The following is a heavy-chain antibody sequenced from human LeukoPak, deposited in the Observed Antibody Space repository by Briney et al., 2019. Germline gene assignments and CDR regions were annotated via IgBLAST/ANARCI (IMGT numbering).Heavy chain of an antibody. CDR3: TRVNYDILTGYYLFDY. CDR2: IRSKAYGGTT. CDR1: GLTFGDYA. D-gene: IGHD3-9*01. V-gene: IGHV3-49*04. Sequence: GGSLRLSCTSSGLTFGDYAMSWVRQAPGKGLEWVGSIRSKAYGGTTEYAASVKGRFNISRDDSKSIAYLQVNSLKTEDTAVYYCTRVNYDILTGYYLFDYWGQGTLVTVSS. J-gene: IGHJ4*02.